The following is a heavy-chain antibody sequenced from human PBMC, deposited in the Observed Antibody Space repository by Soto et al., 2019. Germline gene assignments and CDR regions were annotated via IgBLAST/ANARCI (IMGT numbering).Heavy chain of an antibody. Sequence: PSETLSLTCTVSGGSISSSSYYWGWIRQPPGKGLEWIGSIYYSGSTYYNPSLKSRVTISVDTSKNQFSLKLSSVTAADTAVYYCARRPPNFDYWGQGTLVTVSS. J-gene: IGHJ4*02. CDR3: ARRPPNFDY. V-gene: IGHV4-39*01. CDR2: IYYSGST. CDR1: GGSISSSSYY.